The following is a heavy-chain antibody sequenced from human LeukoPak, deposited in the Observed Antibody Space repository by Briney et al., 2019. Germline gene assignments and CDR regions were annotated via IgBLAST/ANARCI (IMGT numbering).Heavy chain of an antibody. J-gene: IGHJ4*02. D-gene: IGHD3-22*01. V-gene: IGHV3-21*01. CDR2: ISSSSYI. Sequence: PGGSLRFSCAASGFTLSSYSMNWVRQAPGKGLEWVSSISSSSYIQYADSVKGRFTISRDNAANSLYLQMNSLTAEDTAVYYCASSRYYFDSSGYYPDYWGQGTLVTVSS. CDR1: GFTLSSYS. CDR3: ASSRYYFDSSGYYPDY.